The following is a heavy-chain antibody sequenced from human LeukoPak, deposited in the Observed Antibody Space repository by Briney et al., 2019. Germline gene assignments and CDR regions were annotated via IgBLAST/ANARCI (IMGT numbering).Heavy chain of an antibody. CDR1: KFSFSSYW. V-gene: IGHV3-74*01. Sequence: GGSLRLSCAASKFSFSSYWMHWVRQAPGKGLVWVSRINSDGSRTNYADSVKGRFTISRDNAKNSLYLQMNSLRAEDTAVYYCARPPGIAAAGTERYFQHWGQGTLVTVSS. D-gene: IGHD6-13*01. J-gene: IGHJ1*01. CDR3: ARPPGIAAAGTERYFQH. CDR2: INSDGSRT.